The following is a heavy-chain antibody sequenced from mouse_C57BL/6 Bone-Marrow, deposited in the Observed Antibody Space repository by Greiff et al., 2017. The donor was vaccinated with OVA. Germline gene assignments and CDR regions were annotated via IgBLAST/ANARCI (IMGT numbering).Heavy chain of an antibody. CDR3: ARGEIYYYGSSYDYYAMDY. D-gene: IGHD1-1*01. CDR1: GYTFTSYW. Sequence: VQLQQPGTELVKPGASVKLSCKASGYTFTSYWMHWVKQRPGQGLEWIGNINPSNGGTNYNEKFKSKATLTVDKSSSTAYMQLSSLTSEDSAVYYCARGEIYYYGSSYDYYAMDYWGQGTSVTVSS. CDR2: INPSNGGT. V-gene: IGHV1-53*01. J-gene: IGHJ4*01.